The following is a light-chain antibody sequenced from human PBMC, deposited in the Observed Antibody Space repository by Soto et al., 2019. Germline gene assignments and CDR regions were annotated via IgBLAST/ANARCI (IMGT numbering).Light chain of an antibody. CDR1: QSVSSN. CDR2: GAS. J-gene: IGKJ1*01. CDR3: QQYNNWPQT. V-gene: IGKV3-15*01. Sequence: EIVMTQSPATLSVSPGERATLSCRASQSVSSNLAWYQQKPGQAPRLLIYGASTRSTGIAARFSGNGSGTAFTLPSSLLHYEEFAVYYCQQYNNWPQTFGQGPKVEI.